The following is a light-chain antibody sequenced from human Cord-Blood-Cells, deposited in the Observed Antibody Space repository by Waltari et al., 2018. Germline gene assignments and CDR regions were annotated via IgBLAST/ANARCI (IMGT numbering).Light chain of an antibody. CDR2: EVS. J-gene: IGLJ3*02. CDR3: SSYAGSNKV. Sequence: QSALTQPPSASGSPGQSVTISCTGTSSDVGGYNYVSWYQQPPGKAPTLMIYEVSKRPSGVPDRFSGSKSGNTASLTVSGLQAEDEADYYCSSYAGSNKVFGGGTKLTVL. CDR1: SSDVGGYNY. V-gene: IGLV2-8*01.